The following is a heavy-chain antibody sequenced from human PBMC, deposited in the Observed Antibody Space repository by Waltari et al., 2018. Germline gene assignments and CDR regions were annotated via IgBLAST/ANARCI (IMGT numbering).Heavy chain of an antibody. CDR3: AKRGGVAPGTGYFDY. J-gene: IGHJ4*02. Sequence: EVQLLESGGGLVQPGGSLRLSCSASGFTFSNYDISWVRQAPGEGLEGVAAITGSQMARPGITFYEESVKGRCTISRDNSRNTAYLQMNSLRVDDTAVYYCAKRGGVAPGTGYFDYWGQGAPVTVSS. CDR1: GFTFSNYD. D-gene: IGHD3-9*01. V-gene: IGHV3-23*01. CDR2: ITGSQMARPGIT.